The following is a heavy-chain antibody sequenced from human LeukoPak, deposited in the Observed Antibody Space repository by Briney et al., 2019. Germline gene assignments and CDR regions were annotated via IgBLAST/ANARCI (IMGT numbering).Heavy chain of an antibody. CDR3: ARANTAMVPDI. CDR1: GFTFIDYY. J-gene: IGHJ3*02. CDR2: ISSSISYT. D-gene: IGHD5-18*01. V-gene: IGHV3-11*06. Sequence: GSLRLSCAASGFTFIDYYMSWIRQAPGKGLEWVPYISSSISYTNYAYSVKGRFTISRDNAKNSLYLQMTSLRAEATAVYYCARANTAMVPDIWGQGTMVTVSS.